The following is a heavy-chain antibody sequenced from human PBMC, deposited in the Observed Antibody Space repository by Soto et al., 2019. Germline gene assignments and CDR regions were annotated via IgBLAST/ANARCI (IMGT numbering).Heavy chain of an antibody. D-gene: IGHD3-22*01. J-gene: IGHJ5*02. CDR1: GVSFSGYY. Sequence: SETLSLTCAVYGVSFSGYYWSWIRQPPGKGLEWIGEINHSGSANYNPSLKSRVTISVDTSKNQFSLKLSSVTAADTAVYYCARGSSGYYWYNWFDPWGQGTLVTVSS. CDR2: INHSGSA. CDR3: ARGSSGYYWYNWFDP. V-gene: IGHV4-34*01.